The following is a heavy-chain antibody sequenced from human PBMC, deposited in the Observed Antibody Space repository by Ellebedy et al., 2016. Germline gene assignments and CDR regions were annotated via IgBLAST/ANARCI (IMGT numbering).Heavy chain of an antibody. CDR2: INPNSGAT. Sequence: ASVKVSCXASGYTFTAHYIHWVRQAPGQGLEWMGWINPNSGATTYAQKFQGRVTMTSDSSITAAYMELSSLTSDDTAMYYCTRGFYGSGTFAAPNDAFDIWGQGTMVTVSS. V-gene: IGHV1-2*02. CDR1: GYTFTAHY. CDR3: TRGFYGSGTFAAPNDAFDI. J-gene: IGHJ3*02. D-gene: IGHD3-10*01.